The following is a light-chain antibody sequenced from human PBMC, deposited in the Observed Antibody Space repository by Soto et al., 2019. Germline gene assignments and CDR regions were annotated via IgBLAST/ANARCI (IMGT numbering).Light chain of an antibody. J-gene: IGKJ2*01. V-gene: IGKV3-11*01. CDR2: DVS. CDR3: QQRSSWPRMYT. CDR1: QSDGNY. Sequence: IVLTQSPATLSLSPGERATLSCRASQSDGNYIAWYQQKPGQPPRLLIYDVSNRATGVPARFSGSESGTDFTLTISSLEPEDFGVYHCQQRSSWPRMYTFGQGTKLEI.